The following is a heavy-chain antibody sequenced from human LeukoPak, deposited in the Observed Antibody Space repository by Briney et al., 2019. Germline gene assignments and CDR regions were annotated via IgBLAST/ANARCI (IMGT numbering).Heavy chain of an antibody. CDR2: INAGNGNT. CDR3: ARESNSGYDYYYYYGMDV. D-gene: IGHD5-12*01. Sequence: GASVKVSCKASGYTFTSYAMHWVRQAPGQRLEWMGWINAGNGNTKYSQKFQGRVTITRDTSASTAYMELSSLRSEDTAVYYCARESNSGYDYYYYYGMDVWGQGTTVTVSS. V-gene: IGHV1-3*01. CDR1: GYTFTSYA. J-gene: IGHJ6*02.